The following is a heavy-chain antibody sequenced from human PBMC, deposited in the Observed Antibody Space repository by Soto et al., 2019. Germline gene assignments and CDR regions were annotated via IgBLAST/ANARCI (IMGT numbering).Heavy chain of an antibody. V-gene: IGHV4-34*01. CDR2: INHSGST. D-gene: IGHD4-17*01. J-gene: IGHJ4*02. CDR3: ARGPDYGDYVWEVDFDY. CDR1: GGSFSGYY. Sequence: SETLSLTCAVYGGSFSGYYWSWIRQPPGKGLEWIGEINHSGSTNYNPSLKSRVTISVDTSKNQFSLKLSSVTAADTAVYYCARGPDYGDYVWEVDFDYWGQGTLVTVSS.